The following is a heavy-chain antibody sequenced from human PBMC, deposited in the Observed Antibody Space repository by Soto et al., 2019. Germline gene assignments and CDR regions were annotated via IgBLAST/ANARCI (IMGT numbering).Heavy chain of an antibody. CDR1: GFTFSSYW. V-gene: IGHV3-74*01. J-gene: IGHJ6*02. CDR2: INSDGSST. CDR3: ARELLHYYGQDTYYYYYGMDV. D-gene: IGHD3-10*01. Sequence: GGSLRLSCAASGFTFSSYWMHWVRQAPGKGLVWVSRINSDGSSTSYADSVKGRFTISRDNAKNTLYLQMNSLRAEDTAVYYCARELLHYYGQDTYYYYYGMDVWGQGTTVTVSS.